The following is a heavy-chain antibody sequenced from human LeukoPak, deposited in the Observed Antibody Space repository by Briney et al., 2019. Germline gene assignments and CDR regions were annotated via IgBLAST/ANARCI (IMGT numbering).Heavy chain of an antibody. CDR3: ARIGSYGSGYYHFYYMDV. CDR2: ISSGGSTI. V-gene: IGHV3-11*04. D-gene: IGHD3-10*01. Sequence: PGGALTLSCAASGFTFSESYMTWVRQAPGEGLGWLFYISSGGSTIDYADSVKGRFTISRDNTKNSVYLQMNSLRGEDTAVYYCARIGSYGSGYYHFYYMDVWGKGTTVTVSS. J-gene: IGHJ6*03. CDR1: GFTFSESY.